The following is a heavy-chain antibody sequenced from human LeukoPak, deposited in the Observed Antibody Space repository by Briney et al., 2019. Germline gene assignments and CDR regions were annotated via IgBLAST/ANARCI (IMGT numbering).Heavy chain of an antibody. CDR2: INSGGSST. J-gene: IGHJ6*02. D-gene: IGHD6-19*01. Sequence: PGGSLRLSCAASGFTFSSYWMHWVRQAPGKGLVWVSRINSGGSSTSYADSVKGRFTISRDNAKNTLYLQMNSLRAEDTAVYYCARAMAGTPSYYYYGMDVWGQGTTVTVSS. CDR1: GFTFSSYW. V-gene: IGHV3-74*01. CDR3: ARAMAGTPSYYYYGMDV.